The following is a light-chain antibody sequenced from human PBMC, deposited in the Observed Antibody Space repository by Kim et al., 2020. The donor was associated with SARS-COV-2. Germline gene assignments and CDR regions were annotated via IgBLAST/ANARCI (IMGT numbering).Light chain of an antibody. CDR2: GAS. Sequence: SLCPGGRATLSCRASQSVSRNLAWYQHKPGQAPSLLIYGASTRAAGIPARFGGSGSGTEFTLTISSLQSEDFVLYFCQQYNNWPYTFGQGTKLEIK. CDR3: QQYNNWPYT. CDR1: QSVSRN. V-gene: IGKV3-15*01. J-gene: IGKJ2*01.